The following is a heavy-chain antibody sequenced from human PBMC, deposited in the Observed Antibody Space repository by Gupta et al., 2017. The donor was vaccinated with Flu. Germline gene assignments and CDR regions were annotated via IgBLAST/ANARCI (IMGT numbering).Heavy chain of an antibody. CDR1: GFTFSSYA. CDR2: ISGSGGST. Sequence: EVQLLESGGGLVQPGGSLRIYCAASGFTFSSYAMSWVRQAPGKGLEWVSAISGSGGSTYYADSVKGRFTISIDNSKNTLYLQMNSLRAEDTAVYYWAKARIAARPHWFDPWGQGTLVTVSS. D-gene: IGHD6-6*01. CDR3: AKARIAARPHWFDP. J-gene: IGHJ5*02. V-gene: IGHV3-23*01.